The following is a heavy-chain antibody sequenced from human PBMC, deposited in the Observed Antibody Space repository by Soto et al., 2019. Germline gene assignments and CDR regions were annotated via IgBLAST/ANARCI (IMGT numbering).Heavy chain of an antibody. CDR2: IYYSGSN. D-gene: IGHD6-13*01. J-gene: IGHJ5*02. Sequence: SETLSLTCTVSGGSISSSSFHWGWIRQPPGKGLERIGSIYYSGSNYYSPSLKSRVTISVDTSKNQFSLKLSSVTAADTAVYYCARRERAAGTDWWFDPWGQGTLVTVSS. CDR3: ARRERAAGTDWWFDP. CDR1: GGSISSSSFH. V-gene: IGHV4-39*01.